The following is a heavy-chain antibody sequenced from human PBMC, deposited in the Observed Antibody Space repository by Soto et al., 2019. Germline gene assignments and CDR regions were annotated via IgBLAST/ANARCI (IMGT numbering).Heavy chain of an antibody. CDR2: INHSGST. CDR3: ARGRKYYDFWSGYSIPRYYCNC. Sequence: LSLTCPVYGGSFSGYCWSWIRQPPGKGVEWIGEINHSGSTNYNPSLKSRVTISVDTSKSQFSLKLSSVTAADTAVYYCARGRKYYDFWSGYSIPRYYCNCWGNGNIVPVSA. V-gene: IGHV4-34*01. CDR1: GGSFSGYC. J-gene: IGHJ4*01. D-gene: IGHD3-3*01.